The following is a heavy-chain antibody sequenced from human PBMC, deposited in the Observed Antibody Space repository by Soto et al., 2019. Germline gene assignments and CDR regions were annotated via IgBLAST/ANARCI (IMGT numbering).Heavy chain of an antibody. D-gene: IGHD3-3*01. Sequence: LSLTCAVYGGSFSGYYWSWIRQPPGKGLEWIGEINHSGSTNYNPSLKSRVTISVDTSKNQFSLKLSSVTAADTAVYYCARRSGYYYYYYGMDVWGQGTTVTVSS. J-gene: IGHJ6*02. CDR3: ARRSGYYYYYYGMDV. CDR2: INHSGST. V-gene: IGHV4-34*01. CDR1: GGSFSGYY.